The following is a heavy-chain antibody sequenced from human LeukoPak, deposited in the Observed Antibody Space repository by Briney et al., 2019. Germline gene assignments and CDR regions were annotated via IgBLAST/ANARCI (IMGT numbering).Heavy chain of an antibody. CDR1: GGSISSSSYF. J-gene: IGHJ3*02. CDR3: ARPSSGAFDI. V-gene: IGHV4-39*01. Sequence: SETLSLTCTVSGGSISSSSYFWGWIRQPPGNELEWIGSIYYSGSTYYNPSLKSRVTISVDTSKNQFSLKLNSVTAADTAVYYCARPSSGAFDIWGQGTMVTVSS. CDR2: IYYSGST.